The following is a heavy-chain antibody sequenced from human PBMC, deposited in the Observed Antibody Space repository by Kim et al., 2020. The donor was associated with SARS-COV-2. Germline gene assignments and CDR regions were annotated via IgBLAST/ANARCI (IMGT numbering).Heavy chain of an antibody. D-gene: IGHD3-10*01. V-gene: IGHV4-59*09. CDR2: ST. J-gene: IGHJ6*02. Sequence: STNYNPSLKSRVTISVDTSKNQFSLKLSSVTAADTAVYYCASGVRFPGDVWGQGTTVTVSS. CDR3: ASGVRFPGDV.